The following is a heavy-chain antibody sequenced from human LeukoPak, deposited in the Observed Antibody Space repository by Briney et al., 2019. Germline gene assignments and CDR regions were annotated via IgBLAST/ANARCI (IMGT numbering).Heavy chain of an antibody. V-gene: IGHV4-59*01. J-gene: IGHJ4*02. CDR2: IYHSGTT. CDR3: ARNIVGPRQVDY. Sequence: SETLSLTCTVSGGSISSYYWSWIRQPPGKGLEWIGYIYHSGTTNYNSSLKSRVTISVDTSKSQFSLKLSSVTAADTAIYYCARNIVGPRQVDYWGQGTLVTVSS. D-gene: IGHD1-26*01. CDR1: GGSISSYY.